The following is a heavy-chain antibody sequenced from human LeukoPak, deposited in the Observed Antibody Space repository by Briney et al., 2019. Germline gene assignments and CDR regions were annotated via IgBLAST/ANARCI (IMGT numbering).Heavy chain of an antibody. Sequence: GGSLRLSCAASGFTFAEYTMHWVRQAPGKGLEWVSLISWNGARIHYGDSVKGRFTISRDNSKNSLYLQMNSLRTEDTALYYCVKDMVAASENVRGWYPMDYWGQGTLVTVSS. CDR2: ISWNGARI. D-gene: IGHD6-19*01. CDR3: VKDMVAASENVRGWYPMDY. V-gene: IGHV3-43*01. J-gene: IGHJ4*02. CDR1: GFTFAEYT.